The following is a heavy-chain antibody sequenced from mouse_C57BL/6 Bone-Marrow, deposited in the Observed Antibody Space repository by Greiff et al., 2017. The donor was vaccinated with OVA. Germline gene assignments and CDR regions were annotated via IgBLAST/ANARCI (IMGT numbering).Heavy chain of an antibody. D-gene: IGHD4-1*01. V-gene: IGHV14-4*01. CDR2: IDPENGDT. Sequence: VQLQHSGAELVRPGASVKLSCTASGFNIKDDYMHWVKQRPEQGLEWIGWIDPENGDTEYASKFQGKATITADTSSNTAYLQLSSLTSEDTAVYYCTRLTGTDRYFDVWGTGTTVTVSS. CDR1: GFNIKDDY. CDR3: TRLTGTDRYFDV. J-gene: IGHJ1*03.